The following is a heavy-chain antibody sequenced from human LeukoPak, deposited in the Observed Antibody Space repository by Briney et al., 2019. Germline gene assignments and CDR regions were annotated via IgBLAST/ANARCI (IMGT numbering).Heavy chain of an antibody. J-gene: IGHJ5*02. D-gene: IGHD3-9*01. V-gene: IGHV1-8*01. CDR1: GYTFTTYD. Sequence: ASVKVSCKASGYTFTTYDINWVRQATGQGLEWMGWMNPNSGNTGYAQKFQGRVTITRNTSISTAYMELSSLRSEDTAVYYCARGGRYDILTGYCKNWFDPWGQGTLVTVSS. CDR2: MNPNSGNT. CDR3: ARGGRYDILTGYCKNWFDP.